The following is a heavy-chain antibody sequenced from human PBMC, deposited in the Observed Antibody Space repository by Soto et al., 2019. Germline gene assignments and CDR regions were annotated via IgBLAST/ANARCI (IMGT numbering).Heavy chain of an antibody. V-gene: IGHV3-53*01. J-gene: IGHJ4*02. D-gene: IGHD3-10*01. Sequence: EVQLVESGGGLIQPGGSLRLSCAVSGFTVSNNYMSWVRQAPGKGLEGVSVIYSGGYTAYGDSVKGRFTISRDNSKNTLNLQINTRGPDDAAVFYCATPGGGGGYWGQGTLVTVSS. CDR2: IYSGGYT. CDR3: ATPGGGGGY. CDR1: GFTVSNNY.